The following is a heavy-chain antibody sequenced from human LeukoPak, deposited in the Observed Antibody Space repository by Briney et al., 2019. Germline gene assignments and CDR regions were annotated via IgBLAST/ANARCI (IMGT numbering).Heavy chain of an antibody. J-gene: IGHJ6*03. CDR3: ARPRWGWLRFYYYYMDV. D-gene: IGHD5-12*01. V-gene: IGHV3-7*01. Sequence: GGSLRLSCAASGFTFSDYWMSWVRQAPGKGLEWVANIKEDGSEKYYVDSVKGRFTISRDNAKKSLYLQMNSLRAEDTAVYYCARPRWGWLRFYYYYMDVWGKGTTVTVSS. CDR1: GFTFSDYW. CDR2: IKEDGSEK.